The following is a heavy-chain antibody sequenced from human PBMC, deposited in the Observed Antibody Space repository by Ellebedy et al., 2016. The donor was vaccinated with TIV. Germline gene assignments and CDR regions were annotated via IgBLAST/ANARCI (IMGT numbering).Heavy chain of an antibody. Sequence: GESLKISXAASGSTFSSYGMHWVRQAPGKGLEWVAVISYDGSKKSYADSVKGRFTISRDNSKNTLYLQMNSLRAEDTAVYYCAKDLRQRLPEIAFDIWGQGTMVTVSS. CDR1: GSTFSSYG. CDR2: ISYDGSKK. D-gene: IGHD6-25*01. CDR3: AKDLRQRLPEIAFDI. J-gene: IGHJ3*02. V-gene: IGHV3-30*18.